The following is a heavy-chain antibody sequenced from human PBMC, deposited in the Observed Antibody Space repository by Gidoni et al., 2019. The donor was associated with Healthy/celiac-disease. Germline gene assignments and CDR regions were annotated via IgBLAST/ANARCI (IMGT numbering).Heavy chain of an antibody. D-gene: IGHD2-2*01. Sequence: QVQLQQWGAGLLKPSETLSLTCAVYGGSFSGYYWSWIRQPPGKGLEWIGEINHSGSTNYNPTIKSRVTISVDTSKNQFALKLSSVTAADTAVYYGARMRVRYYCSSTSCYYYYYYGMDVWGQGTTVTVSS. CDR1: GGSFSGYY. J-gene: IGHJ6*02. V-gene: IGHV4-34*01. CDR2: INHSGST. CDR3: ARMRVRYYCSSTSCYYYYYYGMDV.